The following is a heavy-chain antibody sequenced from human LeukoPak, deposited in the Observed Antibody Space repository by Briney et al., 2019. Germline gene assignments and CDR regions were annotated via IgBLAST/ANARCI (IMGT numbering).Heavy chain of an antibody. Sequence: ASVKVSCKVSGYTLTELSMHWVRQARGKGLEWMGGFDPEDGETIYAQKFQGRVTMTEDTSTDTAYMELSSLRSEDTAVYYCATGLPAVDAFDIWGQGTMVTVSS. CDR3: ATGLPAVDAFDI. V-gene: IGHV1-24*01. CDR1: GYTLTELS. D-gene: IGHD2-21*02. J-gene: IGHJ3*02. CDR2: FDPEDGET.